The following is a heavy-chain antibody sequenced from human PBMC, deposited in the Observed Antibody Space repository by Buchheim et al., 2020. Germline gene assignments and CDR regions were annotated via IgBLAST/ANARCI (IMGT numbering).Heavy chain of an antibody. CDR3: ARDCSTANCYTNYYYYYMDV. CDR1: GFSFSNYN. Sequence: VQLVESGGGLVNPGGSLRLSCTASGFSFSNYNMNWVRQAPGKGLEWVSSISSGSSSIYYADSLKGRFTISRDNAKNSLYLQLNSMRAEDTAVYYCARDCSTANCYTNYYYYYMDVWGKGTT. V-gene: IGHV3-21*01. CDR2: ISSGSSSI. J-gene: IGHJ6*03. D-gene: IGHD2-2*02.